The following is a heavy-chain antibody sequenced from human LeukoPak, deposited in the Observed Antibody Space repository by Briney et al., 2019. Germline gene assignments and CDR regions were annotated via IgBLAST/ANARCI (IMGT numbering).Heavy chain of an antibody. J-gene: IGHJ4*02. Sequence: ASVKVSCKASGYTFTSYDINWVRQAPGQGLEWMGWINTNTGNPTYAQGFTGRFVFSLDTSVSTAYLQISSLKAEDTAVYYCATPLGGYDWGVWDYWGQGTLVTVSS. CDR2: INTNTGNP. CDR1: GYTFTSYD. D-gene: IGHD5-12*01. CDR3: ATPLGGYDWGVWDY. V-gene: IGHV7-4-1*02.